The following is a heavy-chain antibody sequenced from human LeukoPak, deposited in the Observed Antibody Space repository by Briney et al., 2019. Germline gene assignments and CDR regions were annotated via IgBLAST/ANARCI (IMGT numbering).Heavy chain of an antibody. J-gene: IGHJ2*01. CDR3: ASPWGRWFGELIWYFDL. Sequence: PGGSLRLSCAASGFTFSSYGMDWVRQAPGKGLEWVALISYEGSSKEYADSVKGRFSISRDNSKNTLYLQMNSLRAEDTAVYYCASPWGRWFGELIWYFDLWGRGTLVTVSS. D-gene: IGHD3-10*01. CDR1: GFTFSSYG. CDR2: ISYEGSSK. V-gene: IGHV3-30*03.